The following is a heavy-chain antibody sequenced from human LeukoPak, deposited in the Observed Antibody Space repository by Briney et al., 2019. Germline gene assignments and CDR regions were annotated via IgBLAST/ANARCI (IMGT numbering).Heavy chain of an antibody. J-gene: IGHJ4*02. CDR3: SREDY. CDR1: GYTYTGYY. Sequence: ASVKVSCKASGYTYTGYYLHWVRQAPGQGLEWVGWINPNSGVTNYAQKFQGRVSMTSDTSISTVYMELSRLRSDDTAVYYCSREDYWGQGTLVTVSS. CDR2: INPNSGVT. V-gene: IGHV1-2*02.